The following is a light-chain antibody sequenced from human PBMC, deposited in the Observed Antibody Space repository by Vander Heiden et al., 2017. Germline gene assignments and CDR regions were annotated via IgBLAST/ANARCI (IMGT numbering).Light chain of an antibody. J-gene: IGKJ2*01. CDR3: QQYSSHPPT. V-gene: IGKV1-16*01. CDR1: QGIRNY. CDR2: ATP. Sequence: GDRVTITCRASQGIRNYLAWFRQKPGKAPKPLITATPSAQSGVPSRCSGSGSAADFTLTITSLQPEDFASYYCQQYSSHPPTFGQGTKLEI.